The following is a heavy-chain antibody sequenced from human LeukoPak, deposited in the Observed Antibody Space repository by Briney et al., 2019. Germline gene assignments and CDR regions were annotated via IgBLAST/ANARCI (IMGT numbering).Heavy chain of an antibody. V-gene: IGHV3-7*03. Sequence: GGSLRLSCAASGFTFSSHWMSWVRQAPGKGLEWVANIKQDGSEKYYVDSVKGRFTISRDNAKNSLYLQMNSLRAEDTAVYYCARVSCSGGSCYWGAPYYFDYWGQGTLVTVSS. J-gene: IGHJ4*02. CDR2: IKQDGSEK. D-gene: IGHD2-15*01. CDR3: ARVSCSGGSCYWGAPYYFDY. CDR1: GFTFSSHW.